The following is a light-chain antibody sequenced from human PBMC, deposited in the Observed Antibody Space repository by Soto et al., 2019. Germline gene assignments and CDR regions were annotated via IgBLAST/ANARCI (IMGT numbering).Light chain of an antibody. CDR3: CSYTSSTTYV. CDR2: AVT. Sequence: QSALTQPPSASRSPGQSVTISCTGTSSDVGGYKYVSWYQQHPGKAPKLLIYAVTSRPSGVSFRFSGSKSGNTASLTISGLQAEDEADYYCCSYTSSTTYVFGPGTKVTVL. V-gene: IGLV2-14*01. J-gene: IGLJ1*01. CDR1: SSDVGGYKY.